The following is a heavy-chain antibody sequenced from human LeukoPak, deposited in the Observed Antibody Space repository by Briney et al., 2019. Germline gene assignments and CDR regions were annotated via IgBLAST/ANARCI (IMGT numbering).Heavy chain of an antibody. CDR1: GFTLSTYS. CDR3: ARDPPYYDSSGYYYDY. D-gene: IGHD3-22*01. J-gene: IGHJ4*02. Sequence: PGGSLRLSCAASGFTLSTYSMNWVRQAPGKGLEWVSSISGSSIYIYYADSVKGRFTISRDNAKNSLYLQMNSLRAEDTAVYYCARDPPYYDSSGYYYDYWGQGTLVTVSS. CDR2: ISGSSIYI. V-gene: IGHV3-21*01.